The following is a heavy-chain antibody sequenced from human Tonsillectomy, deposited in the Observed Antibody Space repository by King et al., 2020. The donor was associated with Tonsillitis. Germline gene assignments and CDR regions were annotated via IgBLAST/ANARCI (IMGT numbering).Heavy chain of an antibody. J-gene: IGHJ4*02. V-gene: IGHV4-59*08. CDR3: ARAVGATRVDY. Sequence: VQLQESGPGLVKPSETLSLTCTVSGGSISSYYWSWIRQPPGKGLEWIGFIHYSGSTNYNPSLKSRVTVSVDTSKNQFSMRLSSVTAADTAVYYCARAVGATRVDYWGQGTLVTVSS. CDR1: GGSISSYY. D-gene: IGHD6-19*01. CDR2: IHYSGST.